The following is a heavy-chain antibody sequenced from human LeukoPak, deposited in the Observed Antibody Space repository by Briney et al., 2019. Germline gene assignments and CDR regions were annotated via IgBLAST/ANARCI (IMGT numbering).Heavy chain of an antibody. CDR1: GDSVSSNSAA. J-gene: IGHJ5*02. CDR3: ARDGGEGTTYRGGWFDP. CDR2: TYYRSKWYN. D-gene: IGHD4-11*01. V-gene: IGHV6-1*01. Sequence: SQTLSLTCAISGDSVSSNSAAWNWIRQSPSRGLEWLGRTYYRSKWYNDYAVSVKSRITINPDTSKNQFSLQLNSVTPEDTAVYYCARDGGEGTTYRGGWFDPWGQGTLVTVSS.